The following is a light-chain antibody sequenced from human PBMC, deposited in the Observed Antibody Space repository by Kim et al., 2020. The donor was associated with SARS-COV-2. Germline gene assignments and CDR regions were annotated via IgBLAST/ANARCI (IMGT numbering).Light chain of an antibody. Sequence: VALGQPARITCGGNNFGRKNVHWYQQKPGQAPVLVIFRDNNRPSGIPERFSGSTSGNTATLTISSPQAGDEADYYCQVWDGNTNIFGTGTKVTVL. CDR1: NFGRKN. CDR2: RDN. V-gene: IGLV3-9*01. J-gene: IGLJ1*01. CDR3: QVWDGNTNI.